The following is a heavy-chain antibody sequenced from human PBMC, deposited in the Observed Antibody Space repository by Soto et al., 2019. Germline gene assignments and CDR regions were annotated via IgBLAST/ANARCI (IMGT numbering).Heavy chain of an antibody. D-gene: IGHD5-12*01. Sequence: GGSLRLSCAASGFTLSNYNMNWVRQAPGKGLEWVSYISSTSSTIYYADSVQGRFIISRDNARNSLSLQMNSLRAEDTAVYYCARDLLGGYDRGHFDCWGQGTLVTVSS. V-gene: IGHV3-48*01. CDR1: GFTLSNYN. J-gene: IGHJ4*02. CDR3: ARDLLGGYDRGHFDC. CDR2: ISSTSSTI.